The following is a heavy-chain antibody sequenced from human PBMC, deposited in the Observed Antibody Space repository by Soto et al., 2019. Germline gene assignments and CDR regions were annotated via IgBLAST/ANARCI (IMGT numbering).Heavy chain of an antibody. J-gene: IGHJ3*02. CDR1: GYTFTGYY. V-gene: IGHV1-2*04. D-gene: IGHD3-9*01. CDR2: INPNSGGT. Sequence: ASVKVSCKASGYTFTGYYMHWVRQAPGQGLEWMGWINPNSGGTNYAQKFQGWVTMTRDTSISTAYMELSRLRSDDTAVYYCARALYYDILTGYSDAFDIWGQGTXVTVAS. CDR3: ARALYYDILTGYSDAFDI.